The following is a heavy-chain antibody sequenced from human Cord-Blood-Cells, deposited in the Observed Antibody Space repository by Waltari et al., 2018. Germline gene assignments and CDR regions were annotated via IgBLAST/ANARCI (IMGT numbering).Heavy chain of an antibody. J-gene: IGHJ4*02. D-gene: IGHD6-13*01. CDR2: IYHSGST. V-gene: IGHV4-30-2*01. CDR3: ASQYSSSWYYFDY. Sequence: QLQLQESGSGLVKPSQTLSLTCAVSGGSISSGGYSWSWIRQPPGKGLEWIGYIYHSGSTYSNPSLKSRVTISVDRSKNQFSLKLSSVTAADTAVYYCASQYSSSWYYFDYWGQGTLVTVSS. CDR1: GGSISSGGYS.